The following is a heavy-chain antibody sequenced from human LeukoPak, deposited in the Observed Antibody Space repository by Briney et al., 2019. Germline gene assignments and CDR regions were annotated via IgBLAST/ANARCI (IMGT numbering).Heavy chain of an antibody. J-gene: IGHJ4*02. Sequence: GSLRLSCAASGFTFSSYWMTWVRQAPGKGLEWVAHIKQDGSEKYYVDSVKGRFTISRDNAKNSVYLQMNSLKTEDTAEYYCTSCIVGAILDFDYWGQGTLVTVSS. CDR3: TSCIVGAILDFDY. CDR1: GFTFSSYW. CDR2: IKQDGSEK. D-gene: IGHD1-26*01. V-gene: IGHV3-7*03.